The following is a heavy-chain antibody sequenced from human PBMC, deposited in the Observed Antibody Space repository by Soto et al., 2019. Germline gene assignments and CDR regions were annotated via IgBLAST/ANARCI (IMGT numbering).Heavy chain of an antibody. CDR3: ARDRALSSSPSVVDY. J-gene: IGHJ4*02. Sequence: QVQLVQSGAEVKKPGASVKVSCKASGYTFTSYYMHWVRQAPGQGLEWMGIINPSGGSTSYAQKFQGRVTMTRDTSTSTGYMELSSLRSEDTAVYYCARDRALSSSPSVVDYWGQGTLVTVSS. CDR2: INPSGGST. CDR1: GYTFTSYY. V-gene: IGHV1-46*03. D-gene: IGHD6-13*01.